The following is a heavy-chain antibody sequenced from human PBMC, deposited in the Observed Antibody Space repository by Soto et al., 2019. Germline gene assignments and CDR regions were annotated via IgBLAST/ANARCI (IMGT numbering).Heavy chain of an antibody. CDR1: GGSISSSDW. V-gene: IGHV4-4*02. CDR2: IYHSGST. Sequence: SETLSLTCAVSGGSISSSDWWSWVRQPPGKGLEWIGKIYHSGSTNYNPSLKSRVTISVDKSKNQFSLKLSSVTAADTALYYCVKGLNIDYNSGWFYFDYWGQGTLVTVSS. CDR3: VKGLNIDYNSGWFYFDY. D-gene: IGHD6-19*01. J-gene: IGHJ4*02.